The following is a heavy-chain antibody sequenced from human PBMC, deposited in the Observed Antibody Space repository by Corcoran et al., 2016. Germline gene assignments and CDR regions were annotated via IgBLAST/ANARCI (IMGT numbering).Heavy chain of an antibody. Sequence: EVQLVESGGGLVKPGGSLRLSCAASGFTFSNAWMNWVRQAPGKGLEWVGRIKRKTDGGTTDYAAPVKGRFTISRDDSKNTLYLQINSLKTEDTAVYYCTTYGTGPRNYFQYCGQGVLVTVSS. J-gene: IGHJ4*02. CDR3: TTYGTGPRNYFQY. CDR2: IKRKTDGGTT. V-gene: IGHV3-15*07. CDR1: GFTFSNAW. D-gene: IGHD1-1*01.